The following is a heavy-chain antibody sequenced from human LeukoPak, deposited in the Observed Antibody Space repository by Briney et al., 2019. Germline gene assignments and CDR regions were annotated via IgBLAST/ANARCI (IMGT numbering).Heavy chain of an antibody. CDR2: MNPNSGNT. V-gene: IGHV1-8*01. Sequence: ASVKVSCKASGYTFTSYDINWVRQATGQGLEWMGWMNPNSGNTGYAQKFQGRVTMTRNTSISTAYMELSSLRSEDTAVYYCARGNPITMIVVVIGGDLVSWFDPWGQGTLVTVSS. CDR1: GYTFTSYD. D-gene: IGHD3-22*01. CDR3: ARGNPITMIVVVIGGDLVSWFDP. J-gene: IGHJ5*02.